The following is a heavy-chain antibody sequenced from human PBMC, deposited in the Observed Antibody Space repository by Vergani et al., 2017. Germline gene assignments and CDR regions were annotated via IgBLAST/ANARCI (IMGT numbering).Heavy chain of an antibody. D-gene: IGHD2-15*01. CDR3: ARDTPDGGLLCSGGSCHRIGTYGMDV. CDR1: GYTFTSYG. Sequence: QVQLVQSGAEVKKPGASVKVSCKASGYTFTSYGISWVRQAPGQGLEWMGWISAYNGNTNYAQKLQGRVTMTTDTSTSTAYMELRSLRSDDTAVYYCARDTPDGGLLCSGGSCHRIGTYGMDVWGQGTTVTVSS. CDR2: ISAYNGNT. V-gene: IGHV1-18*01. J-gene: IGHJ6*02.